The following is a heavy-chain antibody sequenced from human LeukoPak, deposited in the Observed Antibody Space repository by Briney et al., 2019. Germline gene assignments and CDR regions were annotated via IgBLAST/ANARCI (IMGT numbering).Heavy chain of an antibody. D-gene: IGHD3/OR15-3a*01. CDR2: IYYSGST. CDR3: AREEPTWTSYFDY. J-gene: IGHJ4*02. Sequence: SETLSLTCTVSGGSISSYYWSWIRQPPGKGLEWIGYIYYSGSTNYNPSLKSRVTISVDTSKNQFSLKLSSVTAADTAVYYCAREEPTWTSYFDYWGQGTLVTVSS. V-gene: IGHV4-59*12. CDR1: GGSISSYY.